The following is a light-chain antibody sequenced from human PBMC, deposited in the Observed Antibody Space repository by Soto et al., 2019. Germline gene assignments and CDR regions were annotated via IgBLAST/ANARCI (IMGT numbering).Light chain of an antibody. J-gene: IGLJ2*01. V-gene: IGLV2-14*01. CDR2: DVS. Sequence: QSALTQPASVSGSPGQSITISCTGTSSDVGGYNYVSWYQQHPGKAPKLMIYDVSNRPSGVSNRVSGSKSGNTASLTISGLQAEDEADYYCRSYTSSSTYVVVGGGTQLTVL. CDR1: SSDVGGYNY. CDR3: RSYTSSSTYVV.